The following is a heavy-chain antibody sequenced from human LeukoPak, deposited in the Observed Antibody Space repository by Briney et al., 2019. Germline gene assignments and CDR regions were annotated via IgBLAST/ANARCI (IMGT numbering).Heavy chain of an antibody. CDR2: IYYSGST. D-gene: IGHD5-12*01. CDR1: GGSISSYY. V-gene: IGHV4-59*01. CDR3: ARTDSGYDYSFDY. J-gene: IGHJ4*02. Sequence: PSETLSLTCTVSGGSISSYYWSWIRQPPEKGLEWIGYIYYSGSTNYNPSLKSRVTISVDTSKNQFSLKLSSVTAADTAVYYCARTDSGYDYSFDYWGQGTLVTVSS.